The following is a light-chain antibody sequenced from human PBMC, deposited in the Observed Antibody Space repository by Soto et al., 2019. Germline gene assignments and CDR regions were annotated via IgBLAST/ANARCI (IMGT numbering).Light chain of an antibody. V-gene: IGKV1-6*02. J-gene: IGKJ1*01. CDR3: LQDYNCPRT. CDR1: QGIRND. CDR2: AAS. Sequence: AIQMTQSPSSLSASVGDRITITCRASQGIRNDLAWYQQKPGRAPSLLIYAASTLQTGVPSRFRGSGSGTDFTLTISSLQPGDIATYYCLQDYNCPRTFGQGTKVEIK.